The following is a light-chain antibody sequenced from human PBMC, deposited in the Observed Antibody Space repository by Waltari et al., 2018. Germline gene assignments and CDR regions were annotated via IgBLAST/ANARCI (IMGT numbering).Light chain of an antibody. CDR3: QHSYTIPWS. J-gene: IGKJ1*01. CDR1: QIINRD. Sequence: DVQVTQSPSSLSASVGDRVTTTCRASQIINRDLNWYQQKPGKAPKLLIYGASSLQTGVPSRFSGSGSGTEFTLTIDSLQSEDFALYYCQHSYTIPWSFGQGTNVEIK. V-gene: IGKV1-39*01. CDR2: GAS.